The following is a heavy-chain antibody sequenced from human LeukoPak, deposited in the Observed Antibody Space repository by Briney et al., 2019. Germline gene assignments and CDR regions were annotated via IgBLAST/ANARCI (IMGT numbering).Heavy chain of an antibody. CDR1: GYTFTGYY. J-gene: IGHJ6*02. Sequence: ASVKVSCKASGYTFTGYYMHWVRQAPGQGLEWMGWINPNSGGTNYAQKLQGRVTMTTDTSTSTAYMELRSLRSDDTAVYYCARGELYYDILTGYYHYYYGMDVWGQGTTVTVSS. V-gene: IGHV1-2*02. CDR2: INPNSGGT. D-gene: IGHD3-9*01. CDR3: ARGELYYDILTGYYHYYYGMDV.